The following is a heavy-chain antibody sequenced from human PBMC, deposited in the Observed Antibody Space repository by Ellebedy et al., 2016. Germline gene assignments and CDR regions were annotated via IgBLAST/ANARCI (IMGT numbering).Heavy chain of an antibody. Sequence: SETLSLTCTVSGGSMTGIHYYWGWIRQPPGTGLEWIGSVYYSGSTVYNPSLKSQITISVDTSKNQFSLKLSSVTAADTAVYYCSRAPPRGSGTAVPFDIWGQGTMVTVSS. D-gene: IGHD3-10*01. V-gene: IGHV4-39*01. CDR3: SRAPPRGSGTAVPFDI. CDR1: GGSMTGIHYY. J-gene: IGHJ3*02. CDR2: VYYSGST.